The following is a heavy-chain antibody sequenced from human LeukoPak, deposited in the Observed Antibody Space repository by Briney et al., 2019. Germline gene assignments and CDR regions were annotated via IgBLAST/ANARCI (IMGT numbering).Heavy chain of an antibody. J-gene: IGHJ4*02. V-gene: IGHV3-7*01. CDR1: GFTFSSYS. CDR2: IKQNGSEK. CDR3: ARIFGIAVADFDY. D-gene: IGHD6-19*01. Sequence: QPGGCLRLSCAASGFTFSSYSMSWVRQAPGKGLEWVTNIKQNGSEKYYVDFVKGRFTISRYNAKNSLYLQMNSLREEDTAVSYFARIFGIAVADFDYWGQGTLVTVSS.